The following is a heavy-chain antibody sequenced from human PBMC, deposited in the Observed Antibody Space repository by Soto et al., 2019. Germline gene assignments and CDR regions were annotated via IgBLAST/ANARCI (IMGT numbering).Heavy chain of an antibody. V-gene: IGHV1-18*01. CDR3: ANRGNPLMDV. CDR1: NYNFDSDG. Sequence: VQLVQSGGEVKKPGASVKVSCKTSNYNFDSDGVTLVRQAPGQGLEWMGWIYVSNGYTNYAQRFQDRVTLTADTSTRTVYMELRSLRSDDTAVYYCANRGNPLMDVWGQGTTVTVSS. CDR2: IYVSNGYT. J-gene: IGHJ6*02.